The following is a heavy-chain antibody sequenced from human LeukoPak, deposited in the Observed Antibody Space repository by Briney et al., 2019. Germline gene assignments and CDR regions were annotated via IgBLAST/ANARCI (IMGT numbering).Heavy chain of an antibody. CDR3: ARRRADIVGATVFDY. CDR1: GDSIIPYS. V-gene: IGHV4-59*08. Sequence: PSETLSLTCTVSGDSIIPYSWSWIRQPPGKGLEWIGYIYYSGSAIYNPSLKSRVNISVDAYKNQFSLKLISVTAADTAVYYCARRRADIVGATVFDYWGQGTLVTVSS. CDR2: IYYSGSA. D-gene: IGHD1-26*01. J-gene: IGHJ4*02.